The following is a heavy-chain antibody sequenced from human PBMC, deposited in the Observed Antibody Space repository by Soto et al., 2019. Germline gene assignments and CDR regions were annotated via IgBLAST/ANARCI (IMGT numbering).Heavy chain of an antibody. CDR2: VLYSGGT. D-gene: IGHD2-15*01. CDR3: VRHYGSFDP. J-gene: IGHJ5*02. V-gene: IGHV4-39*01. CDR1: GGSIRNSGYY. Sequence: QLQLQESGPGLVKPSETLPLTCTVSGGSIRNSGYYWGWVRQPPGKGLELIASVLYSGGTYYKPSLKSGLTISIDTSKNQFSLNLNAVTAADTAAYYCVRHYGSFDPFVQGTLVTVSS.